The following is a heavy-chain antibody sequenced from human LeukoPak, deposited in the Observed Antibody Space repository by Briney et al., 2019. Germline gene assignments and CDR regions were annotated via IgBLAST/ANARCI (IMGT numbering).Heavy chain of an antibody. D-gene: IGHD3-22*01. Sequence: PGRSLRLSCAASGFTFSSYAMHWVRQAPGKGLEWVAVISYDGSNKYYADSVKGRFTISRDNSKNTLYLQMNSLRAEDTAVYYCAREGTGVYYDSSGYTPGYYYMDVWGKGTTVTVSS. CDR3: AREGTGVYYDSSGYTPGYYYMDV. J-gene: IGHJ6*03. CDR2: ISYDGSNK. CDR1: GFTFSSYA. V-gene: IGHV3-30-3*01.